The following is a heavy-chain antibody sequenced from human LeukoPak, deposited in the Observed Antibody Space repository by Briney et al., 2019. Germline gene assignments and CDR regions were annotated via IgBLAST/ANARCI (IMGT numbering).Heavy chain of an antibody. V-gene: IGHV4-38-2*02. CDR2: IYYSGST. J-gene: IGHJ4*02. D-gene: IGHD6-6*01. CDR3: ARLYSSSSSIDY. Sequence: SETLSLTCTVSGYSISSGYYWGWIRQPPGKGLEWIGSIYYSGSTYYNPSLKSRVTISVDTSKNQFSLKLSSVTAADTAVYYCARLYSSSSSIDYWGQGTLVTVSS. CDR1: GYSISSGYY.